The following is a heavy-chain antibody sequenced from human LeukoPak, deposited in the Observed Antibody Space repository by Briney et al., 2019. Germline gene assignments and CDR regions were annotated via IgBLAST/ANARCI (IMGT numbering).Heavy chain of an antibody. CDR2: IIPIFGTA. Sequence: GASVEVSCKASGGTFSSYAISWVRQAPGQGLEWMGGIIPIFGTANYAQKFQGRVTITADESTSTAYMELSSLRSEDTAVYYCAREGEDYDSSGYEDYWGQGTLVTVSS. D-gene: IGHD3-22*01. CDR1: GGTFSSYA. CDR3: AREGEDYDSSGYEDY. J-gene: IGHJ4*02. V-gene: IGHV1-69*13.